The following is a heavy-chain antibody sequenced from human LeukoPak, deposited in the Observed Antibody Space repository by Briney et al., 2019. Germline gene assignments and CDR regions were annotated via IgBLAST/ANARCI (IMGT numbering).Heavy chain of an antibody. CDR3: ARGVVAARFWFDP. V-gene: IGHV4-59*01. Sequence: SETLSLTCTVSGGSISSYYWSCIRQPPGKGLEWIGYIYYSGSTNYNPSLKSRVTISVDTSKNQFSLKLSSVTAADTAVYYCARGVVAARFWFDPWGQGTMVTVSS. J-gene: IGHJ5*02. CDR2: IYYSGST. CDR1: GGSISSYY. D-gene: IGHD2-15*01.